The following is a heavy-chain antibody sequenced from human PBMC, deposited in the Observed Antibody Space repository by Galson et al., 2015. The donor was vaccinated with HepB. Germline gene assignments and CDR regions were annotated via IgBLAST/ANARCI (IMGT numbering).Heavy chain of an antibody. J-gene: IGHJ3*01. CDR2: IHHSGSI. V-gene: IGHV4-59*01. Sequence: SETLSLTCTVSGDSISNYYWSWIRQPPGKGLEWIAYIHHSGSINYTPSLRSRVTISLETSKNQISLTLNSVTAPDTAVYYCAVVSYDAFDVWGQGTMVTVSS. CDR3: AVVSYDAFDV. D-gene: IGHD5/OR15-5a*01. CDR1: GDSISNYY.